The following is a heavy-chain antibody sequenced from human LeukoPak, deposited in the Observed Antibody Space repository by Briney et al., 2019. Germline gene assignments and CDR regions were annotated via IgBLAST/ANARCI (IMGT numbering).Heavy chain of an antibody. Sequence: PSETLSLTCTVSGGSISSGDYYWSWIRQPPGKGLEWIGYIHYSGSTYYNPSLKSRVTISVDTSKNQFSLKLSSVTAADTAVYYCARVDGDFWSHYYMDVWGKGTTVTVSS. J-gene: IGHJ6*03. CDR3: ARVDGDFWSHYYMDV. CDR1: GGSISSGDYY. CDR2: IHYSGST. V-gene: IGHV4-30-4*08. D-gene: IGHD3-3*01.